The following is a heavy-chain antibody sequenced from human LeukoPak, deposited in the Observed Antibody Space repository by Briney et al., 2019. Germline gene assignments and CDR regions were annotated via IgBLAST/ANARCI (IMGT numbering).Heavy chain of an antibody. CDR1: GFTFSHYG. Sequence: GGSLRLSCATSGFTFSHYGMHWVRQPPGRGLDWVAHIRYDESDKYYADSVKGRFTISRDISKNTVYLQMNSLRVEDTAVYYCARVTGYVMEDYFDYWGQGTLVTVSS. CDR2: IRYDESDK. D-gene: IGHD6-13*01. V-gene: IGHV3-30*02. J-gene: IGHJ4*02. CDR3: ARVTGYVMEDYFDY.